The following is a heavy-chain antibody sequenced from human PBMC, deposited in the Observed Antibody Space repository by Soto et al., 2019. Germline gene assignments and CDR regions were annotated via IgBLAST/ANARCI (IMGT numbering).Heavy chain of an antibody. CDR3: ARAWGDLFDY. D-gene: IGHD3-16*01. Sequence: QVQLQESGPGLVKPSETLSLTCTVSGGSISSYYWSWIRQPPGKGLEWIGYIYYSGSTNYNPSLNSRVTISVDTSKNQFSLKLSSVTAADTAVYYCARAWGDLFDYWGQGTLVTVSS. V-gene: IGHV4-59*01. CDR2: IYYSGST. J-gene: IGHJ4*02. CDR1: GGSISSYY.